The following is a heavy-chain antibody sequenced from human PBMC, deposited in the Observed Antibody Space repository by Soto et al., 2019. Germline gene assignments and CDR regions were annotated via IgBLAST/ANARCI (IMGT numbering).Heavy chain of an antibody. D-gene: IGHD6-19*01. CDR1: GSTFSSYS. CDR3: ARVRPPPWLVPSDAFDI. V-gene: IGHV3-21*01. CDR2: IGSSSSYI. Sequence: GGSLRLSCAASGSTFSSYSMNWVRQAPGKGLEWVSSIGSSSSYIYCSDSVKGRFTISRDNAKNSLYLQMNSLRAEDTAVDYGARVRPPPWLVPSDAFDIWGQGTMVTVSS. J-gene: IGHJ3*02.